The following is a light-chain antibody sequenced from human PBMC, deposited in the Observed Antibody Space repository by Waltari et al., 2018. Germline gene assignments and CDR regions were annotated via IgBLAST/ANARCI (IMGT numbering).Light chain of an antibody. Sequence: DIQMTQSPSTLSASVGDRVTITCRASQTIHNWLAWYQQKPGKAPKLRIQQASNLESGVPSRFSGSVSGTEFTLTISSLEPDDFATYSCQQYSTSRYTFGQGTKLEIK. CDR1: QTIHNW. CDR3: QQYSTSRYT. CDR2: QAS. J-gene: IGKJ2*01. V-gene: IGKV1-5*03.